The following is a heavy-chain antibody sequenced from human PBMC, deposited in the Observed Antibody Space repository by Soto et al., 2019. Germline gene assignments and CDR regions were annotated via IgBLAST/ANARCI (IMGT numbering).Heavy chain of an antibody. V-gene: IGHV3-48*03. CDR3: ARGQGYYDSSGYYYNDWYFDL. Sequence: PGGSLRLSCAASGFTFSSYEMNWVRQAPGKGMEWVSYISSSGSTIYYADSAKGRFTISRDNAKNSLYLQMNSLRAEDTAVYYCARGQGYYDSSGYYYNDWYFDLWGRGTLVTVSS. CDR2: ISSSGSTI. CDR1: GFTFSSYE. D-gene: IGHD3-22*01. J-gene: IGHJ2*01.